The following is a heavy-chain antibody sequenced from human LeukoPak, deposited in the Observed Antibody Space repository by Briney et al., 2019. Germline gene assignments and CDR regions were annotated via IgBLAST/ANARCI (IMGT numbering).Heavy chain of an antibody. CDR3: AREATGDLSFDH. J-gene: IGHJ4*02. D-gene: IGHD3-10*01. V-gene: IGHV1-2*02. CDR1: GHTFTGYY. Sequence: ASVKVSCEASGHTFTGYYIHWVRQAPGQGLEWMGSINPPGGGTNYAQQFQGRVTMTRDTSITTAHMELSRLTSDDTAVYFCAREATGDLSFDHWGQGTLVTVPS. CDR2: INPPGGGT.